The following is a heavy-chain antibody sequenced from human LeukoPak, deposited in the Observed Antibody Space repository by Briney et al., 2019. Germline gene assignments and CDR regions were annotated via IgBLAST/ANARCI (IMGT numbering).Heavy chain of an antibody. D-gene: IGHD6-19*01. CDR3: ARETYSSGWQYYFDY. Sequence: SVKVSCKASGGTFSSYAISWVRQAPGQGLEWMGGIIPIFGTANYAQKFQGRVTITRDTSASTAYMELSSLRSEDMAVYYCARETYSSGWQYYFDYWGQGTLVTVSS. V-gene: IGHV1-69*05. CDR1: GGTFSSYA. CDR2: IIPIFGTA. J-gene: IGHJ4*02.